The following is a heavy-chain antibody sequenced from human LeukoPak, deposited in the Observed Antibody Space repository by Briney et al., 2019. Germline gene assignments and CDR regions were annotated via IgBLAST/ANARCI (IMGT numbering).Heavy chain of an antibody. J-gene: IGHJ4*02. D-gene: IGHD5-12*01. V-gene: IGHV4-59*01. Sequence: SETLSLTCTVSGGSISGYYWSWILQPPGKGLEWIGYIYYSGSTNYNPSLKSRVTISVDTSKNQFSLKLSSVTAADTAVYYCARGDYDLDYWGQGTLVTVSS. CDR2: IYYSGST. CDR3: ARGDYDLDY. CDR1: GGSISGYY.